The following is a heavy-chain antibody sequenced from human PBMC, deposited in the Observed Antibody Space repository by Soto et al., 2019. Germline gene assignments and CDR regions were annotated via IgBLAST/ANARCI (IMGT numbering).Heavy chain of an antibody. CDR2: ISGSGGST. Sequence: GGFLRLSCAASGFTFSSYAMSWVRQAPGKGLEWVSAISGSGGSTYYADSVKGRFTISRDNSKNTLYLQMNSLRAEDTAVYYCAKDLYYYGSGSYSDAFDIWGQGTMVTVSS. CDR3: AKDLYYYGSGSYSDAFDI. V-gene: IGHV3-23*01. D-gene: IGHD3-10*01. J-gene: IGHJ3*02. CDR1: GFTFSSYA.